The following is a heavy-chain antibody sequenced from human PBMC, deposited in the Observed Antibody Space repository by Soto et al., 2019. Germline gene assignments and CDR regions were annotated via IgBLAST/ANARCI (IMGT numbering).Heavy chain of an antibody. CDR2: IIPLFGTG. D-gene: IGHD3-22*01. CDR3: ARGPDSSDYYYFY. Sequence: QVQLVQSGAEVKKPGSSVKVSCKASGGSFSNSAISWVRQAHGQGLEWMGGIIPLFGTGNYAQKFQGRVTITADESTSTAYMELSSLRSEDTAVYYCARGPDSSDYYYFYWGQGTLVTVSS. CDR1: GGSFSNSA. V-gene: IGHV1-69*01. J-gene: IGHJ4*02.